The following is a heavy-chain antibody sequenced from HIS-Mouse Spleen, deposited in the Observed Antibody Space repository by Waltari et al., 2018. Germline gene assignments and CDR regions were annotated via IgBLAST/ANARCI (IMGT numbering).Heavy chain of an antibody. Sequence: QVQLVESGGGVVQPGRSLRLSCAASGFTFSSDGMPVVRQAPGKGLEWVAVISYDGSNKYYADSVKGRFTISRDNSKNTLYLQMNSLRAEDTAVYYCAKEYSSSHNWFDPWGQGTLVTVSS. CDR2: ISYDGSNK. D-gene: IGHD6-13*01. CDR1: GFTFSSDG. J-gene: IGHJ5*02. V-gene: IGHV3-30*18. CDR3: AKEYSSSHNWFDP.